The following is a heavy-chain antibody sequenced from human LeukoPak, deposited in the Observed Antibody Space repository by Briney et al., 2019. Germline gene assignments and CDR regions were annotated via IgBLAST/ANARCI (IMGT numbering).Heavy chain of an antibody. CDR1: GFTFSSYG. J-gene: IGHJ4*02. CDR2: ISYDGSNK. Sequence: GGSLRLSCAASGFTFSSYGMHWVRQAPGKGLEWVAVISYDGSNKYYADSVKGRFTISRDNSKNTLYLQMNSLRAEDTAVYYCDPGIVVAGTGYWGQGTLVTVSS. V-gene: IGHV3-30*03. CDR3: DPGIVVAGTGY. D-gene: IGHD6-19*01.